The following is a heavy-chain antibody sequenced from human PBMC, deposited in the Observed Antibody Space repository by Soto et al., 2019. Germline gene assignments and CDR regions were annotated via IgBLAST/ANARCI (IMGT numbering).Heavy chain of an antibody. CDR1: GYTFTSYY. CDR2: INPSGGST. V-gene: IGHV1-46*01. J-gene: IGHJ6*02. Sequence: ASVKVSCKASGYTFTSYYMHWVRQAPGQGLERMGIINPSGGSTSYAQKFQGRVTMTRDTSTSTVYMELSSLRSEDTAVYYCARGVPRTYYDFWSGYLTPYYYGMDVWGQGTTVTVSS. D-gene: IGHD3-3*01. CDR3: ARGVPRTYYDFWSGYLTPYYYGMDV.